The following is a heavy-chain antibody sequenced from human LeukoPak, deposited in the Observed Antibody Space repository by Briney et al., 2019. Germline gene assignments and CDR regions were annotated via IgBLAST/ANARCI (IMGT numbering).Heavy chain of an antibody. D-gene: IGHD1-14*01. Sequence: PGGSLRLSCAASEFTFSNYAMNWVRQAPGKGLEWVSVISGGGGSTYYADSVKGRFTISRDNSKNTLYLQMDSLRAEDTALYYCAKGSGINHYHWIDPWGQGTLVTVSS. CDR3: AKGSGINHYHWIDP. CDR1: EFTFSNYA. J-gene: IGHJ5*02. CDR2: ISGGGGST. V-gene: IGHV3-23*01.